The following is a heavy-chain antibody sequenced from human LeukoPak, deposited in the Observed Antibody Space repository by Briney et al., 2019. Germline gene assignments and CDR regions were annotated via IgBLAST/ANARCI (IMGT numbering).Heavy chain of an antibody. D-gene: IGHD4-17*01. J-gene: IGHJ3*02. CDR3: ARDLTTVTKGFDI. CDR1: GGSISTHY. V-gene: IGHV4-59*11. CDR2: VLYSGIT. Sequence: SETLSLTCTISGGSISTHYWTWIRQPPGKGLEWIGYVLYSGITNYNPSLRSRITISVDTSQNQFSLSLRSVTAADTAVYYYARDLTTVTKGFDIWGQGTMVTVSS.